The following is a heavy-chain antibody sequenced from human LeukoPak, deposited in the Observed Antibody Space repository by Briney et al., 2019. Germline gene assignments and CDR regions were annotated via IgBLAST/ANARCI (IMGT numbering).Heavy chain of an antibody. V-gene: IGHV4-39*01. CDR2: IYETGST. J-gene: IGHJ6*01. D-gene: IGHD2-15*01. CDR3: ARHRGSGYYFYFYTMDV. Sequence: SETLSLTCTVSGASISSSTYYWGWIRQPPGTGLEWIGCIYETGSTYYKSSLKSRVTISVDTSKNQFSLKLSSVTAADTAVYYCARHRGSGYYFYFYTMDVWGQGATVTVSS. CDR1: GASISSSTYY.